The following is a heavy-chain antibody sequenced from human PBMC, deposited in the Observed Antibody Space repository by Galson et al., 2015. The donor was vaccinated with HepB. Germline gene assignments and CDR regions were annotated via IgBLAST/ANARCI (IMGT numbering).Heavy chain of an antibody. Sequence: SLRLSCAASGFIFSDYYMSWVRQAPGKGLEWLSYISGSGTNRNYADSVKGRFTISRDNSKRSVFLQMNGLTDDDTAIYYCARDRLNDDSRTRWFAPWGQGTPVTVSS. D-gene: IGHD1-1*01. V-gene: IGHV3-11*01. CDR2: ISGSGTNR. J-gene: IGHJ5*02. CDR3: ARDRLNDDSRTRWFAP. CDR1: GFIFSDYY.